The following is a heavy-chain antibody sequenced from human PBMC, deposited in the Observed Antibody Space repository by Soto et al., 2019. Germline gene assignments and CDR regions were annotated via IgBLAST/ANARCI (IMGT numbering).Heavy chain of an antibody. CDR1: GGSISSSNW. CDR2: IYHSGST. CDR3: ARYSSSPGGYYYYGMDV. Sequence: PSETLSLTCAASGGSISSSNWWSWVRQPPGKGLEWIGEIYHSGSTNYNPSLKSRVTISVDKSKNQFSLKLSSVTAADTAVYYCARYSSSPGGYYYYGMDVWGQGTTVTVSS. V-gene: IGHV4-4*02. D-gene: IGHD6-6*01. J-gene: IGHJ6*02.